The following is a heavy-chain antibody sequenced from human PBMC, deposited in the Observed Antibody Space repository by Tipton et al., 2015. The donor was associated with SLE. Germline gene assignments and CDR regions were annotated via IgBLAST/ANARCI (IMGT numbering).Heavy chain of an antibody. Sequence: TLSLTCSVSGGSISSGGYYWSWIRQHPGKGLEWIGYSHYSGSTNYNPSLKSRVTISVDTSKNQFSLKLSSVTAAATAVYYCARFGPLYCSSTSCLNWFAPWGQGTLVTVSS. D-gene: IGHD2-2*01. CDR1: GGSISSGGYY. CDR3: ARFGPLYCSSTSCLNWFAP. J-gene: IGHJ5*02. V-gene: IGHV4-61*08. CDR2: SHYSGST.